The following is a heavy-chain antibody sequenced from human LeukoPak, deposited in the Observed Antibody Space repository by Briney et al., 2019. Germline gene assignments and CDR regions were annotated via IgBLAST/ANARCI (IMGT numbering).Heavy chain of an antibody. V-gene: IGHV4-4*02. CDR3: ARSHDILTGYYVFDY. J-gene: IGHJ4*02. CDR2: IHHSEST. CDR1: GGSISSSDW. Sequence: PSGTLSLTCAVSGGSISSSDWWSWVRQPPGKGLEWIGEIHHSESTNYNPSLKSRVTISVDKSKNQFSLKLTSVTAADTAVYYCARSHDILTGYYVFDYWGQGTLVTVSS. D-gene: IGHD3-9*01.